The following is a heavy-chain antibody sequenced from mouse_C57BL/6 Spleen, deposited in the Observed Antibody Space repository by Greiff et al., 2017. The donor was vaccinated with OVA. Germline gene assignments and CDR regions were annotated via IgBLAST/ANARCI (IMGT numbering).Heavy chain of an antibody. CDR2: IDPETGGT. CDR1: GYTFTDYE. CDR3: TRSDYYGSKSHFDY. Sequence: QVQLQQSGAELVRPGASVTLSCKASGYTFTDYEMHWVKQTPVHGLEWIGAIDPETGGTAYNQKFKGKAILTADKSSSTAYMELRSLTSEDSAVYYCTRSDYYGSKSHFDYWGQGTTLTVSS. J-gene: IGHJ2*01. D-gene: IGHD1-1*01. V-gene: IGHV1-15*01.